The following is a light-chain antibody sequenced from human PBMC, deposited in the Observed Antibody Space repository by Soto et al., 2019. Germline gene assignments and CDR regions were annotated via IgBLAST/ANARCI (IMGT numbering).Light chain of an antibody. CDR3: QSYDSSLSVSV. CDR2: GNS. V-gene: IGLV1-40*01. Sequence: QSVLTQPPSVSGAPGQRVTISCTGSSSNIRAGYDVHWYQQLPGTAPKLLIYGNSNRPSGVPDRFSGSKSGTSASLAITGLQAEDEADYYCQSYDSSLSVSVFGGGTKLTVL. J-gene: IGLJ3*02. CDR1: SSNIRAGYD.